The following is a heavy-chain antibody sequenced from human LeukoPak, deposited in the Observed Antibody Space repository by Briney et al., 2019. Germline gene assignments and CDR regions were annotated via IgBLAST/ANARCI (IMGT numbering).Heavy chain of an antibody. V-gene: IGHV4-31*03. Sequence: SENLSLTCTVSGGSISSGGYYWSWIRQHPGKGLEWIGYIYYSGSTYYNPSLKSRVTISVDTSKNQFSLKLSSVTAADTAVYYCARVDNWNYRDYFDYWGQGTLVTVSS. J-gene: IGHJ4*02. CDR3: ARVDNWNYRDYFDY. D-gene: IGHD1-7*01. CDR1: GGSISSGGYY. CDR2: IYYSGST.